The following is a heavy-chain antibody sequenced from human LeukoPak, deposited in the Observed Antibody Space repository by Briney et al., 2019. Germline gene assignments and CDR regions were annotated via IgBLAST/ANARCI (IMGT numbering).Heavy chain of an antibody. Sequence: GGSLRLSCAASGFTFSSYGMNWVRQAPGKGLEWVSYISSSGSTIYYADSVKGRFTISRDNSKNTLYLQMNSLRAEDTAVYYCANCPVALFRKVVVAAIGVNYYYYYMDVWGKGTTVTVSS. CDR1: GFTFSSYG. CDR2: ISSSGSTI. CDR3: ANCPVALFRKVVVAAIGVNYYYYYMDV. D-gene: IGHD2-15*01. V-gene: IGHV3-48*03. J-gene: IGHJ6*03.